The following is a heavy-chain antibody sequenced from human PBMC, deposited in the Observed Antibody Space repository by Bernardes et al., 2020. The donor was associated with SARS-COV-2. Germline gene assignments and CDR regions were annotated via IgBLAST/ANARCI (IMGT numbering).Heavy chain of an antibody. CDR2: INPNSGGT. D-gene: IGHD2-2*02. V-gene: IGHV1-2*02. CDR1: GYTFTGYY. Sequence: ASVKVSCKASGYTFTGYYMHWVRQAPGQGLEWMGWINPNSGGTNYAQKFQGRVTMTRDTSISTAYMELSRLRSDDTAVYYCARVRQNTPPYCSSTSCYRGNDAFDIWGQGTMVTVSS. J-gene: IGHJ3*02. CDR3: ARVRQNTPPYCSSTSCYRGNDAFDI.